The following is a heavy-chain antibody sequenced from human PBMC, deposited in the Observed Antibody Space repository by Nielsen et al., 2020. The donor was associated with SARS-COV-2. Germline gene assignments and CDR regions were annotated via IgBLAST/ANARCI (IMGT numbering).Heavy chain of an antibody. J-gene: IGHJ6*02. CDR3: AKGYSNYVGYYGMDV. V-gene: IGHV3-23*01. D-gene: IGHD4-11*01. Sequence: GESLKISCAASGFTFSSYAMSWVRQAPGKGLEWVSAISGSGGSTYYADSVKGRFTISRDNSKNTLYLQMNSLRAEDTAVYYCAKGYSNYVGYYGMDVWGQGTTVTASS. CDR2: ISGSGGST. CDR1: GFTFSSYA.